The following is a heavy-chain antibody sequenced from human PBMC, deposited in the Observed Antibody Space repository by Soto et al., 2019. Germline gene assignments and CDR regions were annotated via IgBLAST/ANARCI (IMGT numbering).Heavy chain of an antibody. D-gene: IGHD4-17*01. CDR1: GFTFSSYS. CDR3: ARGDTVTTYYYYYYMDV. J-gene: IGHJ6*03. CDR2: SSSSSSYI. V-gene: IGHV3-21*01. Sequence: EVQLVESGGGLVKPGGSLRLSCAASGFTFSSYSMNWVRQAPGKGLEWVSSSSSSSSYIYYVDSVKGRFTISRDNAKNSLYLQMNSLRAEDTAVYYCARGDTVTTYYYYYYMDVWGEGTTVTVSS.